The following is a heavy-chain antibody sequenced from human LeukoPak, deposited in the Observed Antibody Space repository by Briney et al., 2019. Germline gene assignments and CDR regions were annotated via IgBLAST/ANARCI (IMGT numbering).Heavy chain of an antibody. J-gene: IGHJ4*02. CDR3: AKDLFAIAAARKYYFDY. CDR1: GFTFSSYG. Sequence: GRSLRLSCAASGFTFSSYGMHWVRQAPGKGLEWVAVISYDGSNKYYADSVKGRFTISRDNSKNTLYLQMNSLRAEDTAVYYCAKDLFAIAAARKYYFDYWGQGTLVTVSS. V-gene: IGHV3-30*18. CDR2: ISYDGSNK. D-gene: IGHD6-13*01.